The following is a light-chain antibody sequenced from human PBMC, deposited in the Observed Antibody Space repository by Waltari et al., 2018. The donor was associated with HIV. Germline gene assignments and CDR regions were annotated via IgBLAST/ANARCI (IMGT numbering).Light chain of an antibody. CDR1: QSLLHRNGFNY. Sequence: DIVMTQSPRSLPVTPGEPASISCRSSQSLLHRNGFNYVDGYLQRPGQSPQLLSYLGSKRASVVPDRCSGSGAGIDFTLNISRVEAEDVGVYYCMQALQTLTFGGGTKVEIK. J-gene: IGKJ4*01. V-gene: IGKV2-28*01. CDR2: LGS. CDR3: MQALQTLT.